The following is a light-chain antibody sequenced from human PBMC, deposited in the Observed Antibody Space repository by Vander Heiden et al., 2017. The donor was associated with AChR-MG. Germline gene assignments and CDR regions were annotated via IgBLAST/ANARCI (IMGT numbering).Light chain of an antibody. CDR1: QSISSY. CDR3: QQSYSTPPIT. CDR2: AAS. J-gene: IGKJ5*01. V-gene: IGKV1-39*01. Sequence: DIQMTQSPSSLSASVGDRVTITCRASQSISSYLNWYQQKPGKAPKLLIYAASSLQSGVPSRFSGSGSGTDFTLTISSLQPEDFATYYCQQSYSTPPITFAHGTRLEIK.